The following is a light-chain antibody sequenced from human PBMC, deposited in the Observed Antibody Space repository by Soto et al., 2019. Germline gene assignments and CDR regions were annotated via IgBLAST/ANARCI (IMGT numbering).Light chain of an antibody. CDR2: GAS. Sequence: EIVMTQSPATLSVSPGERATLSCRASQSVGSNLAWYQQKPGQAPRLLIYGASTRATGIPARVSGSGSGTEFTLTIGSLQSEDFAIYFCQQYNNWPPDRTFGQGTEVEIK. J-gene: IGKJ1*01. CDR3: QQYNNWPPDRT. CDR1: QSVGSN. V-gene: IGKV3-15*01.